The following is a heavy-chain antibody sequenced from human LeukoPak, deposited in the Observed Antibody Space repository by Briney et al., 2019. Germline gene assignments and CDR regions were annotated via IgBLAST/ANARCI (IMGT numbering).Heavy chain of an antibody. D-gene: IGHD2-21*02. CDR1: GGSITDYF. CDR2: IHYSGST. J-gene: IGHJ4*02. CDR3: ARGAGMVTSIDY. V-gene: IGHV4-39*01. Sequence: PSETLSLTCALSGGSITDYFYNWVRQPPGKGLEWIGSIHYSGSTYYNPSLKSRVTISVDTSKNQFSLKLRSVTAADTAVYYCARGAGMVTSIDYWGQGTLVTVSS.